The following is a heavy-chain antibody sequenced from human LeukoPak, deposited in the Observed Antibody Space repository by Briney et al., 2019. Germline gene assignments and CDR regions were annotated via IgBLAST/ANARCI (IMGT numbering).Heavy chain of an antibody. Sequence: TGGSLRLSCAASGFTFSSYAMSWVRQAPGKGLEWVSAISGSGGSTYYADSVKGRFTISRDNSKNTLYLQMNSLRAEDTAVYYCAKVRSGSYKYYFDYWGQGTLVTVSS. J-gene: IGHJ4*02. V-gene: IGHV3-23*01. D-gene: IGHD1-26*01. CDR2: ISGSGGST. CDR1: GFTFSSYA. CDR3: AKVRSGSYKYYFDY.